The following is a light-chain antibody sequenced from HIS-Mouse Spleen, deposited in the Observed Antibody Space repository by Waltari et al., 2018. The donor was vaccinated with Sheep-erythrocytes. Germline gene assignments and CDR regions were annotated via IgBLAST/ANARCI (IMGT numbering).Light chain of an antibody. Sequence: EIVMTQSPATLSVSPGERATLSCRASQSVSSNLAWYPQKPGQAPRLLIYGASTRATGIPARVSGSGSGTEFTLTISSMQSEDFAVYYCQQYNNWPWTFGQGTKVEIK. CDR3: QQYNNWPWT. CDR1: QSVSSN. CDR2: GAS. V-gene: IGKV3-15*01. J-gene: IGKJ1*01.